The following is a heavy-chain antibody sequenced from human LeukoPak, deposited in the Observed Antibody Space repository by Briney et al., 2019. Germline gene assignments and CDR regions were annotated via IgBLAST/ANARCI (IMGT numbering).Heavy chain of an antibody. D-gene: IGHD2/OR15-2a*01. Sequence: SETLSLTCSVSGGSISSFHWTWIRQPAGKGLEWIGRVYTSGTNYGPSLKSRVTMSVGTSKNQFSLRLSSVTAADTAVYYCARVFYAEFAGDYGLDVWGQGATVTVSS. V-gene: IGHV4-4*07. CDR2: VYTSGT. CDR1: GGSISSFH. J-gene: IGHJ6*02. CDR3: ARVFYAEFAGDYGLDV.